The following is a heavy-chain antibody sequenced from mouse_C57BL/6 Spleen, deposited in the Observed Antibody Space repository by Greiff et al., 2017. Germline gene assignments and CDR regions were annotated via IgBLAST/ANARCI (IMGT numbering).Heavy chain of an antibody. CDR1: GFSFNTYA. Sequence: EVQVVESGGGLVQPKGSLKLSCAASGFSFNTYAMNWVSQAPGQGLEWVARIRSKSNNYATYYADSVKDRFTISRDDSESMLYLQMNNLKTEDTAMYYCVRHSNYYFDYWGQGTTLTVSS. J-gene: IGHJ2*01. CDR2: IRSKSNNYAT. CDR3: VRHSNYYFDY. D-gene: IGHD2-5*01. V-gene: IGHV10-1*01.